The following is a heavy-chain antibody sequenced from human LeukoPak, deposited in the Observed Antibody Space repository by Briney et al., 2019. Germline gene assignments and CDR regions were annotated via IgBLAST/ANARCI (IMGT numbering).Heavy chain of an antibody. V-gene: IGHV3-30*04. CDR1: GFTFSTYA. D-gene: IGHD3-9*01. CDR2: ISYDGSSK. Sequence: PGWSLRLSCAASGFTFSTYAMHWVRQAPGKGLEWVAVISYDGSSKYYADSVKGRFTISRDNSKNTLYLQMNSLRAEDTAVYYCAKGPTYYDIDYWGQGTLVTVSS. J-gene: IGHJ4*02. CDR3: AKGPTYYDIDY.